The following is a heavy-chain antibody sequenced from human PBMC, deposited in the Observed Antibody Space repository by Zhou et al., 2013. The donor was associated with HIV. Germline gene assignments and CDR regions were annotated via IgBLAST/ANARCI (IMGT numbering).Heavy chain of an antibody. V-gene: IGHV1-69*05. D-gene: IGHD4-17*01. CDR2: IIPIFGTA. CDR1: GGTFSSYA. J-gene: IGHJ4*02. CDR3: AREGDYGDYVGWGYYFDY. Sequence: QVQLVQSGAEVKKPGSSVKVSCKASGGTFSSYAISWVRQAPGQGLEWMGGIIPIFGTANYAQKFQGRVTITTDESTSTAYMELSSLRSEDTAVYYCAREGDYGDYVGWGYYFDYWGQGTLVTVSS.